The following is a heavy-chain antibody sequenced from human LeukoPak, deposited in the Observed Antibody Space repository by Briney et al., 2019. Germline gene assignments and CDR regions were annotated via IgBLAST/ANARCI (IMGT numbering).Heavy chain of an antibody. CDR3: ARHFKGGYSGYDGFIDY. CDR2: TYPGDSDT. CDR1: GYSFTSYW. J-gene: IGHJ4*02. D-gene: IGHD5-12*01. Sequence: GESLKISCKGSGYSFTSYWIGWVRQMPGKGLEWMGITYPGDSDTRYSPSFQGQVTISADKSISTAYLQWSSLKASDTAMYYCARHFKGGYSGYDGFIDYWGQGTLVTVSS. V-gene: IGHV5-51*01.